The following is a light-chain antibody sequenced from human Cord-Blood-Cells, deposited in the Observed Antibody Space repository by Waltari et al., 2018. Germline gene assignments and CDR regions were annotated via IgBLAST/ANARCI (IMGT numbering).Light chain of an antibody. J-gene: IGKJ1*01. CDR1: QSISSY. CDR3: QQSYSTRQT. Sequence: DVQITQSPSSLSASVGDRVTIPCRASQSISSYLNWYQQQPGKAPNLLIYAASRVQSGVPSRFSGRGSERYVTLTISSLQPEEFASHYCQQSYSTRQTFDRGTKV. CDR2: AAS. V-gene: IGKV1-39*01.